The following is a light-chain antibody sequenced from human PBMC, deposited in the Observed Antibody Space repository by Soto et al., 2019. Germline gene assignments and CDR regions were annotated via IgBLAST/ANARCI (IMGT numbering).Light chain of an antibody. CDR2: DAS. J-gene: IGKJ4*01. V-gene: IGKV3-11*01. Sequence: EIVLTQSPATLSLSPGERATLSCRASQSVSSYLAWYQQKPGQAPRLLIYDASNRATGIPARFSGSGSGTDFTLTISSLEPEDFAVYYXQQRGRFGGGTKVDIK. CDR1: QSVSSY. CDR3: QQRGR.